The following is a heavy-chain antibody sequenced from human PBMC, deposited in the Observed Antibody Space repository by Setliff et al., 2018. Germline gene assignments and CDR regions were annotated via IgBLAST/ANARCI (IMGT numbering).Heavy chain of an antibody. V-gene: IGHV3-7*03. CDR3: AREGVDTRSSTDYRYYMDV. J-gene: IGHJ6*03. CDR1: GFTFSDYY. Sequence: LSLSCAASGFTFSDYYMSWVRQAPGKGLEWVANIKGDGSEKFYLDSVKGRFTISRDNAKNSLYLQMNSLRAEDTAVYYCAREGVDTRSSTDYRYYMDVWGKGTTVTVSS. CDR2: IKGDGSEK. D-gene: IGHD5-18*01.